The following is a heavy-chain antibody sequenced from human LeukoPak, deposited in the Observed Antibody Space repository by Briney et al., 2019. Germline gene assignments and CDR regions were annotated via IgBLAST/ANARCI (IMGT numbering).Heavy chain of an antibody. Sequence: SETLSLTCTVSGGSISSSSYYWGWIRQPPGKGLEWIGSIYYSGSTYYNPSLKSRVTISVDTSKNQFSLKLSSVTAADTAVYYCARDRTTWRGIVATSDFDYWGQGTLVAVSS. CDR3: ARDRTTWRGIVATSDFDY. CDR1: GGSISSSSYY. V-gene: IGHV4-39*07. J-gene: IGHJ4*02. CDR2: IYYSGST. D-gene: IGHD5-12*01.